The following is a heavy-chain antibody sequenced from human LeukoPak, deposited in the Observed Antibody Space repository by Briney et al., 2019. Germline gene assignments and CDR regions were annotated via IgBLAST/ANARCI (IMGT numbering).Heavy chain of an antibody. CDR3: ARVEPITYYYDSSGYFVDY. Sequence: ASVKVSCKASGGTFSSYAISWVRQAPGQGLEWMGRINPNSGGTNYAQKFQGRVTMTRDTSISTAYMELSRLRSDDTAVYYCARVEPITYYYDSSGYFVDYWGQGTLVTVSS. J-gene: IGHJ4*02. CDR2: INPNSGGT. D-gene: IGHD3-22*01. V-gene: IGHV1-2*06. CDR1: GGTFSSYA.